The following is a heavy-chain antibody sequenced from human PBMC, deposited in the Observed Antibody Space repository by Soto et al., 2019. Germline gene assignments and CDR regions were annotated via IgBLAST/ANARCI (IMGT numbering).Heavy chain of an antibody. CDR3: ARLPPFDSSGWFRVPYYFDY. Sequence: SETLSLTCTVSGGSISSYYWSWIRQPPGKGLEWIGYIYYSGSTNYNPSLKSRVTISVDTSKNQFSLKLSSVTAADTAVYYCARLPPFDSSGWFRVPYYFDYWGQGTLVTVSS. V-gene: IGHV4-59*08. CDR2: IYYSGST. CDR1: GGSISSYY. J-gene: IGHJ4*02. D-gene: IGHD6-19*01.